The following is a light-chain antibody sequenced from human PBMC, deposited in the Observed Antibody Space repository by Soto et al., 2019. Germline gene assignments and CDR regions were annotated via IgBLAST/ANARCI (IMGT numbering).Light chain of an antibody. CDR3: QHANSPPFT. J-gene: IGKJ1*01. V-gene: IGKV1-12*02. CDR1: QHISTY. CDR2: AAC. Sequence: DVHMTQSPASVPASLGNRGPITCLAGQHISTYLAWYQQKPEEAPQLLISAACRLGSGVPSRFSGSGSGTDFTLTISILQPEDFATYYWQHANSPPFTFGRGTKVDI.